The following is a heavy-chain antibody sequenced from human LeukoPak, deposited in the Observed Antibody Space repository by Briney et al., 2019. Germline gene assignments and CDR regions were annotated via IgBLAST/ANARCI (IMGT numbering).Heavy chain of an antibody. CDR1: GLSLGENW. Sequence: GGSLSPSCAASGLSLGENWMPWVTQPPGQGLVWVSRIDEFGRATFYADSVKGRFPISRDDATNTVYLQMNSLRADDTAIYFCTRDLVLGSGSYGHWGQGTLVTVSA. CDR2: IDEFGRAT. D-gene: IGHD3-10*01. J-gene: IGHJ1*01. CDR3: TRDLVLGSGSYGH. V-gene: IGHV3-74*01.